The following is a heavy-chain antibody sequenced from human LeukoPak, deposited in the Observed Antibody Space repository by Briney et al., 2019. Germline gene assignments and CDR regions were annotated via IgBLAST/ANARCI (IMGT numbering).Heavy chain of an antibody. CDR1: GFTFSSYA. CDR2: ISYDGSNK. CDR3: ARDRGYNTFDY. J-gene: IGHJ4*02. Sequence: GGSLRLSCAASGFTFSSYAMHWVRQAPGKGLEWVAVISYDGSNKYYADSVKGRFTISRDNSKNTLYLQMNSLRAEDTAVYYCARDRGYNTFDYWGQGTLVTVSS. D-gene: IGHD3-10*01. V-gene: IGHV3-30*04.